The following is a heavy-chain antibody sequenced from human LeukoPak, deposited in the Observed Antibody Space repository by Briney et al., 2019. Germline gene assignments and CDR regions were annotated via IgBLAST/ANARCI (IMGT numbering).Heavy chain of an antibody. Sequence: GGSLRLSCAASGLTFSSYWMHWVRHAPGKGLVWVSRINSVGSSPTYADSVKGRFTISRDNAKNTLYLQMNSLRAEDTAVYYCARDKGDWYYYDSSGSDYWGQGTLVTVSS. CDR2: INSVGSSP. D-gene: IGHD3-22*01. CDR1: GLTFSSYW. J-gene: IGHJ4*02. V-gene: IGHV3-74*01. CDR3: ARDKGDWYYYDSSGSDY.